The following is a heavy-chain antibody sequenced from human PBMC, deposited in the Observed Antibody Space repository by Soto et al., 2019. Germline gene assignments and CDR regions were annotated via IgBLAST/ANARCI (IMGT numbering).Heavy chain of an antibody. Sequence: SETLSLTCTVSGGSISSGGYYWSWIRQHPGKGLEWIGYIYYSGSTYYNPSLKSRVTISVDTSKNQFSLKLSSVTAADTAVYYCARGRSGPGYSYGYVPVRSGFDYWGQGTLVTVSS. CDR2: IYYSGST. J-gene: IGHJ4*02. D-gene: IGHD5-18*01. V-gene: IGHV4-31*03. CDR3: ARGRSGPGYSYGYVPVRSGFDY. CDR1: GGSISSGGYY.